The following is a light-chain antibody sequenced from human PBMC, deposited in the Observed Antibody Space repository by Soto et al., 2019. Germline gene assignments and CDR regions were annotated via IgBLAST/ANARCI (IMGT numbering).Light chain of an antibody. CDR2: GAS. V-gene: IGKV3-15*01. CDR3: QNYNNLTGLT. Sequence: EIVRTQSPATLSVSPGERATLSCRASQSVSSNLAWYQQKPGQAPRLLIYGASTRATGIPARFSGSGSGTEFTLTISSLQSEDFAVYYCQNYNNLTGLTFGGGSKVDIK. J-gene: IGKJ4*01. CDR1: QSVSSN.